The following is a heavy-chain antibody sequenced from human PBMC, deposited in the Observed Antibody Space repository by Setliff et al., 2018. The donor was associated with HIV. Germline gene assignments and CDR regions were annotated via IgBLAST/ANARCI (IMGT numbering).Heavy chain of an antibody. CDR1: GFTFSTST. Sequence: LSCAASGFTFSTSTMNWVRQAPGKGLEWVSSISTSSTYIYYADSVKGRFTISRDNAKNSLYLQMNSLRAEDTAVYYCARVRITGTTRWFDPWGQGTLVTVSS. J-gene: IGHJ5*02. V-gene: IGHV3-21*01. CDR3: ARVRITGTTRWFDP. CDR2: ISTSSTYI. D-gene: IGHD1-7*01.